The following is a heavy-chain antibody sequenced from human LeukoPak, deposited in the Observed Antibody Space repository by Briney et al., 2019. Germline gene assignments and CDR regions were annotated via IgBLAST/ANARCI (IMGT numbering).Heavy chain of an antibody. CDR3: ARDSESSSYLSPMYGFDI. CDR2: INWNGGYT. J-gene: IGHJ3*02. Sequence: GGSLRLSCAASGFKFDNYGMSWVRQPPGKGLEWVSGINWNGGYTLYADSVKGRFTISRDNAKNSLYLQMSSLRDDDTALYYCARDSESSSYLSPMYGFDIWGQGTTVTVFS. D-gene: IGHD3-22*01. V-gene: IGHV3-20*04. CDR1: GFKFDNYG.